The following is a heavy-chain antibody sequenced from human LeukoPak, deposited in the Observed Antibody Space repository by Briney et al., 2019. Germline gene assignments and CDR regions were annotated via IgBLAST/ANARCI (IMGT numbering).Heavy chain of an antibody. CDR2: IYYSGST. V-gene: IGHV4-59*12. Sequence: PSETLSLTCTVSGGSISSYYWSWIRQPPGKGLEWIGYIYYSGSTNYNPSLKSRVTISVDRSKNQFSLKLSSVTAADTAVYYCARARHYYDSSSDAFDIWGQGTMVTVSS. CDR1: GGSISSYY. J-gene: IGHJ3*02. CDR3: ARARHYYDSSSDAFDI. D-gene: IGHD3-22*01.